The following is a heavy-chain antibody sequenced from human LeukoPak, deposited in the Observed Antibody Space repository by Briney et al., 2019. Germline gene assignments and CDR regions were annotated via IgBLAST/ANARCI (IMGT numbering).Heavy chain of an antibody. CDR3: ARLAYYDNSGSSRPFDI. V-gene: IGHV2-5*02. CDR2: IYWDDDK. CDR1: GFSLTTRGVG. Sequence: KSGPSLVKPTQTLTLTCAFSGFSLTTRGVGVGWIRQPPGKALEWLALIYWDDDKRYSPSLKSRLTITKDTSKKQVVLTVTNLDPVDTATYYCARLAYYDNSGSSRPFDIWGQGTRVTVSS. D-gene: IGHD3-22*01. J-gene: IGHJ3*02.